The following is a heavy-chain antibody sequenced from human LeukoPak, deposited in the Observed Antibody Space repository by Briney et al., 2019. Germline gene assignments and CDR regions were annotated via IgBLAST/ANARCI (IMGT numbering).Heavy chain of an antibody. V-gene: IGHV4-59*01. D-gene: IGHD4-17*01. J-gene: IGHJ5*02. CDR1: VGSISSYY. CDR2: IYYSGST. CDR3: ARGETYYGDYQGYWFDP. Sequence: PSETLSLTCTLSVGSISSYYWSWIRQPPGKGLKWIGYIYYSGSTNYNPSLKSRVTISVDTSKNQFSLKLSSVTAADTAVYYCARGETYYGDYQGYWFDPWGQGTLVTVSS.